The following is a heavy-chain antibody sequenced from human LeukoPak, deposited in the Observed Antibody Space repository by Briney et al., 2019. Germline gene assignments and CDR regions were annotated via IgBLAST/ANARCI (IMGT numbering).Heavy chain of an antibody. CDR2: IYPVDSDT. CDR3: ARHLGIAVAGTVAPDY. V-gene: IGHV5-51*01. J-gene: IGHJ4*02. D-gene: IGHD6-19*01. Sequence: GESLKISCNGSGYSFTSYWIGWVRQMPGKGLEWMGIIYPVDSDTRYSPSFQGQVTISADKSISTAYLQWTSLKASDTAMYYCARHLGIAVAGTVAPDYWGQGTLVTVSS. CDR1: GYSFTSYW.